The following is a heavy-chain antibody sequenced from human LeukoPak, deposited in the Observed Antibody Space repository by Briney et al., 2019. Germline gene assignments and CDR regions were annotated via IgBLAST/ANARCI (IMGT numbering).Heavy chain of an antibody. V-gene: IGHV1-2*02. CDR1: GYTFTAYY. D-gene: IGHD3-10*01. J-gene: IGHJ4*02. CDR2: INPNTGDT. Sequence: RASVKVSCKASGYTFTAYYMHWLRQTPGQGLEWMAWINPNTGDTNCAQHFQGRVTVTTDVSIRTTYMELSGLRSDDTAVYYCARDLTGSIDETVYWGQGALVTVS. CDR3: ARDLTGSIDETVY.